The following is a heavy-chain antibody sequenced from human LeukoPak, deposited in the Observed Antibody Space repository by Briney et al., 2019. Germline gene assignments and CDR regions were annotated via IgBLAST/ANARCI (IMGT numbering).Heavy chain of an antibody. D-gene: IGHD2-15*01. V-gene: IGHV3-30*04. CDR1: GFTFSSYA. CDR2: ISYDGSNK. Sequence: GRSLRLSCAASGFTFSSYAMHWVRQAPGKGLEGVAVISYDGSNKYYADSVKARFTISRDNSKNTLYLQMHSLRAEDAAVYYCARAPVTSCRGAFCYPFDFWGPGILVTVSS. CDR3: ARAPVTSCRGAFCYPFDF. J-gene: IGHJ4*02.